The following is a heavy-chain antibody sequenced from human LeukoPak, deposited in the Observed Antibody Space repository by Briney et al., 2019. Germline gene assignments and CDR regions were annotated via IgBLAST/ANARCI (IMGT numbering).Heavy chain of an antibody. V-gene: IGHV4-4*02. D-gene: IGHD3-9*01. CDR2: IFHTGST. CDR1: GDSISSSNW. J-gene: IGHJ6*02. Sequence: SETLSLTCAVSGDSISSSNWWSWVRQPPGKGLEWIGEIFHTGSTNYNPSLKSRVTISVDKSKNQFSLKLSSVTAEDTAVYYCAGEDAYYDILTGYYRFQRDVWGQGTTVTVSS. CDR3: AGEDAYYDILTGYYRFQRDV.